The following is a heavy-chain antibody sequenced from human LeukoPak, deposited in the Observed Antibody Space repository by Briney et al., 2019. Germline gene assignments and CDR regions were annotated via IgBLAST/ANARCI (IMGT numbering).Heavy chain of an antibody. V-gene: IGHV1-18*01. D-gene: IGHD6-13*01. J-gene: IGHJ4*02. CDR2: ISPYYGNT. Sequence: GASVKVSFKASGYNFPTYGINWLRQAPGQGLEWMGWISPYYGNTNYTQRLQGRVTMTADKSTTTAYMELRSLTSDDTAVYYCARGRPVGSTSWSRRQLIDRDFFDYWGRGTLVTVSS. CDR3: ARGRPVGSTSWSRRQLIDRDFFDY. CDR1: GYNFPTYG.